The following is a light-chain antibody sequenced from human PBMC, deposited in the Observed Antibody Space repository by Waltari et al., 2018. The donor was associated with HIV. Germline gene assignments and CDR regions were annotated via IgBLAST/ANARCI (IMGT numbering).Light chain of an antibody. J-gene: IGLJ1*01. Sequence: SYDLTQPPSVSVSPGQTTSITCSGDNLGAKYVCWYQQKPGQSPIMIIYQDHKRPAGIPERFSCSNSGTTATLTITGTQAVDEADYYCQTWDSDNYVFGPGTKVTVL. V-gene: IGLV3-1*01. CDR3: QTWDSDNYV. CDR2: QDH. CDR1: NLGAKY.